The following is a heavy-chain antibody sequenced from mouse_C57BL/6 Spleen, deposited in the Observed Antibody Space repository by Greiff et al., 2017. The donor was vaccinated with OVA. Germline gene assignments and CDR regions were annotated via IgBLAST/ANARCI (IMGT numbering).Heavy chain of an antibody. CDR1: GFSLTSYG. CDR2: IWRGGST. CDR3: AKREDYYGSSCGFDY. J-gene: IGHJ2*01. D-gene: IGHD1-1*01. V-gene: IGHV2-5*01. Sequence: QVQLQQSGPGLVQPSQSLSISCTASGFSLTSYGVHWVRQSPGKGLEWLGVIWRGGSTDYNAAFMSRLGITKDNSKGQVFFKMNSLQADDTAIYCCAKREDYYGSSCGFDYWGQGTTLTVSS.